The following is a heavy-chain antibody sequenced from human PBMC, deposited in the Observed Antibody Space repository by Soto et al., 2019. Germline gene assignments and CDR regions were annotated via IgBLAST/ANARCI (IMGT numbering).Heavy chain of an antibody. CDR3: ARDMGSGWYYFDY. J-gene: IGHJ4*02. D-gene: IGHD6-19*01. CDR1: GFTFSSYW. V-gene: IGHV3-74*01. CDR2: INSDGSST. Sequence: GGSLRLSCAASGFTFSSYWMHWVRQAPGKGLVWVSRINSDGSSTSYTDSVKGRFTISRDNAKNTLYLQMNSLRAEDTAVYYCARDMGSGWYYFDYWGQGTLVTVSS.